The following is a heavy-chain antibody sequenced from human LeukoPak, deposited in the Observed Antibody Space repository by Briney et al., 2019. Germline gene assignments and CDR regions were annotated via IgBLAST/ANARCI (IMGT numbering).Heavy chain of an antibody. CDR2: ISGSGGDT. D-gene: IGHD2-21*02. CDR3: ASPLAYCGGDCYLRY. CDR1: GFTFSSYG. V-gene: IGHV3-23*01. J-gene: IGHJ4*02. Sequence: GGSLRLSCAASGFTFSSYGMSWVRQAPGKGLEWVSAISGSGGDTYYADSVKGRFTISRDNSKNTLYLQMISLRAEDTAVYYCASPLAYCGGDCYLRYWGQGTLVTVSS.